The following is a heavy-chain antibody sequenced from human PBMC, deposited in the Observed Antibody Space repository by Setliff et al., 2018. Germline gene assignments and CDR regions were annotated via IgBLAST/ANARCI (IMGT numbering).Heavy chain of an antibody. D-gene: IGHD2-2*01. CDR3: ARDRGCSSTSCWTDDAFDI. J-gene: IGHJ3*02. CDR1: GYTFTSYA. V-gene: IGHV7-4-1*02. CDR2: INTNTGNP. Sequence: ASVKVSCKASGYTFTSYAMNWVRQAPGQGLEWMGWINTNTGNPTYAQGFTGRFVFSLDTSVSTAYLQISSLKAEDTAVYYCARDRGCSSTSCWTDDAFDIWGQGTMVTVSS.